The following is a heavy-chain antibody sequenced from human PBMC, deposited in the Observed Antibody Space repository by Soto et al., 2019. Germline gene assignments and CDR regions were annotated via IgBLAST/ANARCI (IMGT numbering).Heavy chain of an antibody. CDR3: ARGSVTTIKVWGTWFDP. V-gene: IGHV4-31*03. CDR1: GASISSGAYY. J-gene: IGHJ5*02. D-gene: IGHD6-25*01. Sequence: QVQLQESGPGLVKPSQTLSLTCTVSGASISSGAYYWSWIRQHPGKGREWIGYVFFTGSTYYNPYLRCRVMISLDTSKHQVSLTLSSVAAADTALYYCARGSVTTIKVWGTWFDPWGQGNLVTVSS. CDR2: VFFTGST.